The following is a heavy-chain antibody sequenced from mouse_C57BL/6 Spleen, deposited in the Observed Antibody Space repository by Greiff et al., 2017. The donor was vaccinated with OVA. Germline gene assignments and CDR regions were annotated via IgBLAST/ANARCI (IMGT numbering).Heavy chain of an antibody. J-gene: IGHJ2*01. CDR2: LDPGSGNT. CDR1: GYTFTDYY. V-gene: IGHV1-84*01. CDR3: ARAPYDYDEPYFDY. Sequence: QVQLLQSGPELVKPGASVKISCKASGYTFTDYYINWVKQRPGKGLEWIGWLDPGSGNTKYHEKFKGKSTLTVNTSASTAYMQLSSLTSYDSAVYFYARAPYDYDEPYFDYWGQGTTLTVSS. D-gene: IGHD2-4*01.